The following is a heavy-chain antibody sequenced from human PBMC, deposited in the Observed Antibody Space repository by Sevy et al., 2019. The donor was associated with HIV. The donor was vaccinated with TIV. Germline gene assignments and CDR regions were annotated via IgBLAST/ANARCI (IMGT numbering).Heavy chain of an antibody. Sequence: GGSLILSCAASGFTFSSYEMNWVRKAPGKGLEWVSYISSSGSTIYYADSVKGRFTISRDNAKNSLYLQMNSLRAEDTAVYYCARAGGTMGGYYYGNWFDPWGQGTLVTVSS. J-gene: IGHJ5*02. D-gene: IGHD3-22*01. CDR3: ARAGGTMGGYYYGNWFDP. CDR2: ISSSGSTI. CDR1: GFTFSSYE. V-gene: IGHV3-48*03.